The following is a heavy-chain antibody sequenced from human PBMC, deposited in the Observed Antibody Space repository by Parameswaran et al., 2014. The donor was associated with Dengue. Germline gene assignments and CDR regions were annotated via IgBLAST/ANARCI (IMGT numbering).Heavy chain of an antibody. CDR3: ARVRNYGQFDP. Sequence: PGKGLEWIGEINHSGSTNYNPSLKSRVTISVDTSKNQFSLKLSSVTAADTAVYYCARVRNYGQFDPWGQGTLVTVSS. CDR2: INHSGST. D-gene: IGHD4-11*01. V-gene: IGHV4-34*01. J-gene: IGHJ5*02.